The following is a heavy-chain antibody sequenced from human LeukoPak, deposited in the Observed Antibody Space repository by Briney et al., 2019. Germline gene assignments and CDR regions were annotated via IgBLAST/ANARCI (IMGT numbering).Heavy chain of an antibody. J-gene: IGHJ4*02. CDR2: IYYSGST. CDR1: GGSISSYY. CDR3: ARGGGRNPFWY. Sequence: SETLSLTCTVSGGSISSYYWSWIRQPPGKGLEWIGYIYYSGSTNYNPSLKSRVTISVDTSKNQFSLKLSSVTAADTAVYYCARGGGRNPFWYWGQGTLVTVSS. V-gene: IGHV4-59*01. D-gene: IGHD2-15*01.